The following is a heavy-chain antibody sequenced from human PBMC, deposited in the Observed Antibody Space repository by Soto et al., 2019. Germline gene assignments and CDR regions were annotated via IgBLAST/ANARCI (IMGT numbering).Heavy chain of an antibody. V-gene: IGHV1-2*02. CDR1: GYQFAGSY. Sequence: QVRLVQSGADVQRPGSSMNISCQASGYQFAGSYLHWLRRAPGHGLQWMGMINPDTGSTTYAENFQESVTMTTDRYAGTVLLVLGRLTSDDTATYYCARQYCSGTSCHWYFDFWGQGTFVTVSS. CDR2: INPDTGST. CDR3: ARQYCSGTSCHWYFDF. D-gene: IGHD2-2*01. J-gene: IGHJ4*02.